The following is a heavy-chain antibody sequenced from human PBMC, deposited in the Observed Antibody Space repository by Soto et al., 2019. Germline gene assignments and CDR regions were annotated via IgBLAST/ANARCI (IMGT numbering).Heavy chain of an antibody. J-gene: IGHJ3*02. CDR2: ISGSGSGT. CDR1: GITFTKYA. D-gene: IGHD4-17*01. Sequence: EVQLLESGGGLVQPGGSLRLSCAASGITFTKYAMAWVRQAPEKGLEWVSGISGSGSGTYYADSVKGRFTISRDNSKNTLFLQTNSMRDEDTSKYYCVGDYGGLEGFDIWGQGTMVTVAS. CDR3: VGDYGGLEGFDI. V-gene: IGHV3-23*01.